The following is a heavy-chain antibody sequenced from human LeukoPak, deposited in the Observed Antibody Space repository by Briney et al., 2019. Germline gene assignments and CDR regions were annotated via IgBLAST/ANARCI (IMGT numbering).Heavy chain of an antibody. J-gene: IGHJ5*02. CDR3: ARLHYYDSSGYSGPRFDP. CDR1: GGSISSSSYY. D-gene: IGHD3-22*01. V-gene: IGHV4-39*01. CDR2: IYYSGST. Sequence: PSDTLSLTCTVSGGSISSSSYYWGWIRQPPGKGLEWIGSIYYSGSTYYNPSLKSRVTISVDTSKNQFSLKLSSVTAADTAVYYCARLHYYDSSGYSGPRFDPWGQGTLVTVSS.